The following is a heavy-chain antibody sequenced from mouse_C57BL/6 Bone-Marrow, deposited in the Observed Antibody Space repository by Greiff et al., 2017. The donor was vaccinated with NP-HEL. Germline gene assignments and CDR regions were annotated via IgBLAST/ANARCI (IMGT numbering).Heavy chain of an antibody. CDR3: IKGAWFAY. D-gene: IGHD1-3*01. V-gene: IGHV5-6*01. CDR2: ISSGGSYT. CDR1: GFTFSSYG. J-gene: IGHJ3*01. Sequence: EVQRVESGGDLVKPGGSLKLSCAASGFTFSSYGMSWVRQTPDKRLEWVATISSGGSYTYYLDSVKGRFTISRDNAKNTLYLQMSSLKSEDTAMYYCIKGAWFAYWGQGTLVTVSA.